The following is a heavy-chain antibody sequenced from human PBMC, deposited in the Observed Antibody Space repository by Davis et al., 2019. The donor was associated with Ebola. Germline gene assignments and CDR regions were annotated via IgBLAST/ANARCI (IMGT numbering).Heavy chain of an antibody. CDR1: GGTFSSYA. D-gene: IGHD2-2*03. CDR3: ARAGYCSSTSCQRYYYYYGMDV. J-gene: IGHJ6*02. Sequence: SVPVSCKASGGTFSSYAIRWVRQAPGQGLEWMGSIIPILGIANYAQKFQGRVTITADKSTSTAYMELSSLRSEDTAVYYCARAGYCSSTSCQRYYYYYGMDVWGQGTTVTVSS. V-gene: IGHV1-69*04. CDR2: IIPILGIA.